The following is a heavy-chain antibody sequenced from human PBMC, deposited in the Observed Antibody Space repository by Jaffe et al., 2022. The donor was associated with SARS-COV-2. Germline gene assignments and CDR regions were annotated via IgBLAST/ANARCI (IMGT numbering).Heavy chain of an antibody. CDR1: GYTFTKYW. V-gene: IGHV5-51*01. CDR3: ARHSHGSDNRYYYYYVDV. D-gene: IGHD3-10*01. J-gene: IGHJ6*03. Sequence: EVQLEQSGAEVKKPGESLKISCEASGYTFTKYWVGWVRQMPGKGLEWMGIIYPDDADTRYSPSFQGQVTISADKSLNTAYLQWSSLKASDTAMYYCARHSHGSDNRYYYYYVDVWGKGTTVTVSS. CDR2: IYPDDADT.